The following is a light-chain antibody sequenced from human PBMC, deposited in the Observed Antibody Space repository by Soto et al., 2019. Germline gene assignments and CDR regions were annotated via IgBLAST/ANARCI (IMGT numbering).Light chain of an antibody. J-gene: IGKJ2*01. Sequence: EIAMTQSPATLSVSPGERATLSCRASQSVSDKSAWYQQKPGQAPRHLIFGASTRATGIPARFSGSGSETEFTLTISSLQSEDFAVYYCEQYKSWPYTFGQGTKLEIK. V-gene: IGKV3-15*01. CDR1: QSVSDK. CDR3: EQYKSWPYT. CDR2: GAS.